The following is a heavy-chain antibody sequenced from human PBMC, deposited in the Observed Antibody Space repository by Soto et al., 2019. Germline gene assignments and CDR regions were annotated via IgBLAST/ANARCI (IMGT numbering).Heavy chain of an antibody. V-gene: IGHV1-69*06. CDR1: GGTFSSYA. CDR3: ATPSMKDHYYYYGMDV. J-gene: IGHJ6*02. CDR2: IIPIFGTA. Sequence: ASVKVSCKASGGTFSSYAISWVRQAPGQGLEWMGGIIPIFGTANYAQKFQGRVTITADKSTSTAYMELRSLRSEDTAVYYCATPSMKDHYYYYGMDVWGQGTTVTVSS.